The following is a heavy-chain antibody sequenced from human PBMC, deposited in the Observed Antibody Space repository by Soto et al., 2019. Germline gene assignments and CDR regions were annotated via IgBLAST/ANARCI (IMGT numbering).Heavy chain of an antibody. Sequence: GASVKVSCKASGYTFTSYDINWVRQATGQGLEWMGWMNPNSGNTGYAQKFQGRVTMARNTSISTAYMELSSLRSEDTAVYYCAREGLAVAGIGSWFDPWGQGTLVTVSS. CDR1: GYTFTSYD. V-gene: IGHV1-8*01. D-gene: IGHD6-19*01. CDR3: AREGLAVAGIGSWFDP. CDR2: MNPNSGNT. J-gene: IGHJ5*02.